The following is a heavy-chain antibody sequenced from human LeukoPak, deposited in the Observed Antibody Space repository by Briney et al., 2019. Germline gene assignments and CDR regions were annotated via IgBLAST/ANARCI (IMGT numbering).Heavy chain of an antibody. Sequence: GGSLRLSCAASGFTFSSYAMSWVRQAPGKGLEWVSAISGSGGSTYYADSVKGRFTISGDNAKNTLYLQMNSLRAEDTAVYYCARSGRGGAFDIWGQGTMVTVSS. J-gene: IGHJ3*02. CDR3: ARSGRGGAFDI. V-gene: IGHV3-23*01. D-gene: IGHD1-26*01. CDR2: ISGSGGST. CDR1: GFTFSSYA.